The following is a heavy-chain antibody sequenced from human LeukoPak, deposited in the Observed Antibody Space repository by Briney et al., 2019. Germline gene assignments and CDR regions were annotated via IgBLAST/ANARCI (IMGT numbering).Heavy chain of an antibody. Sequence: GGSLRLSCAVSGFTFSDYGMHWVRQAPGKGLEWVVVIAYDGDTIYYADSVKGRFSISRDNSKSTVYLQMNSLRAEDTAVYYCAREINMRGADYWGQRTLVTVSS. CDR1: GFTFSDYG. D-gene: IGHD3-10*02. CDR2: IAYDGDTI. J-gene: IGHJ4*02. CDR3: AREINMRGADY. V-gene: IGHV3-30*03.